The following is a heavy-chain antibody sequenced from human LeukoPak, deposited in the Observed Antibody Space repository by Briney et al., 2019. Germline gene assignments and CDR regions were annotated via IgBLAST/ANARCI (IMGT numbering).Heavy chain of an antibody. Sequence: PGGSLRLSCAASGFTFSSYAMSWVRQAPGKGLEWVSAISGSGGSTYYADSVKGRFTISRDNAKNSLYLQMNSLRAEDTALYYCAKDLTGYSSSWYLAGPNYMDVWGQGTTVTVSS. J-gene: IGHJ6*02. CDR3: AKDLTGYSSSWYLAGPNYMDV. V-gene: IGHV3-23*01. D-gene: IGHD6-13*01. CDR1: GFTFSSYA. CDR2: ISGSGGST.